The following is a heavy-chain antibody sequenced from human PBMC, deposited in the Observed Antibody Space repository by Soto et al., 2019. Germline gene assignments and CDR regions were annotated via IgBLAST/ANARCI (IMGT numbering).Heavy chain of an antibody. CDR3: ARPFDCSGGSCYSAPLDY. D-gene: IGHD2-15*01. Sequence: QVQLVQSGAEVKKPGSSVKVSCKASGGTFSSYAISWVRQAPGQGLEWMGGIIPIFGTANYAQKFQGRVTITADESTSTAYMELSSLRSEDTAVYYCARPFDCSGGSCYSAPLDYRGQGTLVTVSS. J-gene: IGHJ4*02. CDR2: IIPIFGTA. CDR1: GGTFSSYA. V-gene: IGHV1-69*01.